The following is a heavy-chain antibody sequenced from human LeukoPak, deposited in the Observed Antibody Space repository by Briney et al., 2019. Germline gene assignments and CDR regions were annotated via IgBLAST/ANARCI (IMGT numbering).Heavy chain of an antibody. CDR1: GYTFTGNH. Sequence: ASVKVSCKASGYTFTGNHLHWVRQAPGQGLEWIGWVHPGGSDTIYAEKFQGRVTLTRDTSITTVYMEIRRLRSDDTAVYYCVRGSAYGYDYWGQGTLVIVSS. CDR3: VRGSAYGYDY. J-gene: IGHJ4*02. D-gene: IGHD5-12*01. CDR2: VHPGGSDT. V-gene: IGHV1-2*02.